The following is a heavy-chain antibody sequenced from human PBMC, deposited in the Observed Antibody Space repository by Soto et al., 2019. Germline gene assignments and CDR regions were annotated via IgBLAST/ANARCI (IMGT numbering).Heavy chain of an antibody. CDR3: ARLRIVISGQRYYYYGMDV. Sequence: XESLKISCKGSGYSFTSYWISWVRQMPGKGLEWMGRIDPSDSYTDYSPSFQGHVTISADKSISTAYLQWSSLKASDTAMYYCARLRIVISGQRYYYYGMDVWGQGTTVTVS. CDR1: GYSFTSYW. J-gene: IGHJ6*02. V-gene: IGHV5-10-1*01. CDR2: IDPSDSYT. D-gene: IGHD3-22*01.